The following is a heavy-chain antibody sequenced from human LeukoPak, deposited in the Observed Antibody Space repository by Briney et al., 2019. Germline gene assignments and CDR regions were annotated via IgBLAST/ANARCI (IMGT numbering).Heavy chain of an antibody. V-gene: IGHV1-18*04. J-gene: IGHJ6*03. CDR1: GYTFTGYY. D-gene: IGHD3-10*01. CDR3: ARLPVLWFGERNYYYYMDV. CDR2: ISAYNGNT. Sequence: PGASVKVSCKASGYTFTGYYMHWVRQAPGQGLEWMGWISAYNGNTNYAQKLQGRVTMTTDTSTSTAYMELRSLRSDDTAVYYCARLPVLWFGERNYYYYMDVWGKGTTVTVSS.